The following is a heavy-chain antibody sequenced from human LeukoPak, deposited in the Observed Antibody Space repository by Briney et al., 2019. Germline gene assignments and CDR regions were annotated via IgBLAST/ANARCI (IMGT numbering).Heavy chain of an antibody. D-gene: IGHD3-10*01. V-gene: IGHV4-59*01. Sequence: SETLSLTCTVSGHSFSKYYGLCVRQPPGKGLEWIAYIYYTGSTDYNPSLKSRVTMSVDPSKNSFSLKLNSVTPADTDVCSCVRAGLGISRGDYFRHWGQGAPVTVSS. CDR1: GHSFSKYY. CDR2: IYYTGST. J-gene: IGHJ1*01. CDR3: VRAGLGISRGDYFRH.